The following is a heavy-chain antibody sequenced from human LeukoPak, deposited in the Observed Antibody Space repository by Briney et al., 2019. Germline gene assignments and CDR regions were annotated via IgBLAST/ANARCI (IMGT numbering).Heavy chain of an antibody. J-gene: IGHJ5*02. CDR1: GFTFSSYW. CDR2: IKQDGSEK. CDR3: ARNQGSRSDL. D-gene: IGHD3-10*01. Sequence: GGSLGLSCAASGFTFSSYWMSWVRQAPGKGLEWVANIKQDGSEKYYVDSVKGRFTISRDNAKNSLYLQMNTLRAEDAAVYYCARNQGSRSDLWGQGTLVTVSS. V-gene: IGHV3-7*02.